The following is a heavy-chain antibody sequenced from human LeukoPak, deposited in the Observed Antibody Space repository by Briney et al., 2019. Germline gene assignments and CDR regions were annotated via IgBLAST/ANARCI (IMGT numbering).Heavy chain of an antibody. Sequence: PSETLSLTCTVSGGSISSSSYYWGWIRQPPGKGLEWIGSIYYSGSTYYNPSLKSRVTISVDTSKNQFSLKLSSVTAADTAVYYCASEDIVVVPAAHNWFDPWGQGTLVTVSS. V-gene: IGHV4-39*01. CDR3: ASEDIVVVPAAHNWFDP. CDR2: IYYSGST. D-gene: IGHD2-2*01. J-gene: IGHJ5*02. CDR1: GGSISSSSYY.